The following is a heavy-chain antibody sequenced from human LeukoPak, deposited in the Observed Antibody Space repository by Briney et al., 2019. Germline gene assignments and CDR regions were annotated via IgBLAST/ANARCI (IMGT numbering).Heavy chain of an antibody. CDR2: IWYDGSNK. CDR3: ARDRVAAAGFNYFDY. V-gene: IGHV3-33*01. Sequence: GGSLRLSCAASGFTFSSYGMHWVRQAPGKGLEWGAVIWYDGSNKYYADSVKGRFTISRDNSKNTLYLQMNSLRAEDTAVYYCARDRVAAAGFNYFDYWGQGTLVTVSS. D-gene: IGHD6-13*01. J-gene: IGHJ4*02. CDR1: GFTFSSYG.